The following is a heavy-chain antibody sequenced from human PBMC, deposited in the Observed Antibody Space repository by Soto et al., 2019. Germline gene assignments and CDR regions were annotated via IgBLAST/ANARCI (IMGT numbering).Heavy chain of an antibody. CDR2: ISVSSSYI. D-gene: IGHD3-10*01. CDR1: GFTFSSYS. Sequence: EVQLVESGGGLVKPGGSLRLSCAASGFTFSSYSMNWVRQAPGKGLEWVSSISVSSSYIYYADSVKGRFSISRDNARNSLYLQMNSLSAEDTAVYYCAIDGATMVRGVIVRIDYWGQGTLVTVSS. CDR3: AIDGATMVRGVIVRIDY. V-gene: IGHV3-21*02. J-gene: IGHJ4*02.